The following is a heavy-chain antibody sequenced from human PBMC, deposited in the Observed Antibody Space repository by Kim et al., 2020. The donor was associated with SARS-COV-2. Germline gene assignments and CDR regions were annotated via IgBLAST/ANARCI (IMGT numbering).Heavy chain of an antibody. D-gene: IGHD3-22*01. J-gene: IGHJ4*02. CDR3: ARQAYYYDSSGEY. V-gene: IGHV4-39*01. Sequence: YSPALRSRVTISVDTSKNQFSLKLSSVTAADTAVYYCARQAYYYDSSGEYWGQGTLVTVSS.